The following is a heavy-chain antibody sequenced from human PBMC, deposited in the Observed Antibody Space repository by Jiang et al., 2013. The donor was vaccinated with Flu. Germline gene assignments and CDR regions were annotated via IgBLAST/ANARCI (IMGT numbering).Heavy chain of an antibody. D-gene: IGHD3-22*01. CDR3: AREANYYDSSGYDAFDI. Sequence: INPSGGSTSYAQKFQGRVTMTRDTSTSTVYMELSSLRSEDTAVYYCAREANYYDSSGYDAFDIWGQGTMVTVSS. CDR2: INPSGGST. J-gene: IGHJ3*02. V-gene: IGHV1-46*01.